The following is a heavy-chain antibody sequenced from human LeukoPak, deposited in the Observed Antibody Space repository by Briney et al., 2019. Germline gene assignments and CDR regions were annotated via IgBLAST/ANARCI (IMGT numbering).Heavy chain of an antibody. Sequence: GGSLRLSCAASGFTFSSDWMHWVRQAPGKGLEWVAVISYDGSNKYYADSVKGRFTISRDNSKNTLYLQMNSLRAEDTAVYYCAREPDPGYYFDYWGQGTLVTVSS. D-gene: IGHD3-10*01. J-gene: IGHJ4*02. CDR3: AREPDPGYYFDY. V-gene: IGHV3-30*01. CDR2: ISYDGSNK. CDR1: GFTFSSDW.